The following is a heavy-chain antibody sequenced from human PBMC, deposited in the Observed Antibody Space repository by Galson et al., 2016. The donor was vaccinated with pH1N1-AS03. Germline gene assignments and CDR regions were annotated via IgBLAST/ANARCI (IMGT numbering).Heavy chain of an antibody. CDR3: AKKFYYDSSGHHLDVADV. Sequence: SLRLSCAASGFTFSNYAMTWVRQAPGKGLEWVSSISGSGGSTNSADSVRDRFSLSRDNSKNTLFPQMNRLRADDTAVYYCAKKFYYDSSGHHLDVADVWGQGTAVTVSS. D-gene: IGHD3-22*01. J-gene: IGHJ3*01. CDR1: GFTFSNYA. CDR2: ISGSGGST. V-gene: IGHV3-23*01.